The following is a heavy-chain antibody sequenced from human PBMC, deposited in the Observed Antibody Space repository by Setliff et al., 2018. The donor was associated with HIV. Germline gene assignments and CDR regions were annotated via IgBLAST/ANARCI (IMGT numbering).Heavy chain of an antibody. CDR1: GYSMSSGYY. V-gene: IGHV4-38-2*01. J-gene: IGHJ6*03. CDR3: VRGYCSSTTCYDDYYYMDV. CDR2: VYHTGST. D-gene: IGHD2-2*01. Sequence: SETLSLTCGVSGYSMSSGYYWGWVRQPPGKGLEWIGNVYHTGSTYYNPSLKSRVTISVDTSKNQFSLKLSSVIAADTAVYYCVRGYCSSTTCYDDYYYMDVWGKGSTVTVSS.